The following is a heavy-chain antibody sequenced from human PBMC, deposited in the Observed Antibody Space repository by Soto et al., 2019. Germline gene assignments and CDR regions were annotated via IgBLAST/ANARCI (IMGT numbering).Heavy chain of an antibody. Sequence: ASVKVSCKAPRDTFTSYYINWVRQAPGQGLEWMGVINPHGGSTAYAQKFKGRVTLTRDTSASTVYMEVSSLTSEDTAMYYCARSSGGNFGIILEGTNWFAPWGQGTLVTVSS. CDR1: RDTFTSYY. V-gene: IGHV1-46*01. D-gene: IGHD3-16*01. J-gene: IGHJ5*02. CDR3: ARSSGGNFGIILEGTNWFAP. CDR2: INPHGGST.